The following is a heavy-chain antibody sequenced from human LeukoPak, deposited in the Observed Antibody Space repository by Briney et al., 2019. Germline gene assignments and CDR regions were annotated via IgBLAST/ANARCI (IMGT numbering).Heavy chain of an antibody. V-gene: IGHV3-21*01. CDR2: ISSSSSYI. CDR1: GFTFSSYS. Sequence: PGGSLRLSCAASGFTFSSYSMNWVRQAPGKGLEWVSSISSSSSYIYYADSVKGRFTIFRDNAKNSLYLQMNSLRAEDTAVYYCARDRYGIAAAENWFDPWGQGTLVTVSS. CDR3: ARDRYGIAAAENWFDP. J-gene: IGHJ5*02. D-gene: IGHD6-13*01.